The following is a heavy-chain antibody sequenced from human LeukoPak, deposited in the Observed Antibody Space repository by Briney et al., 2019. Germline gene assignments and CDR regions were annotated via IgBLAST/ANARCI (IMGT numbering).Heavy chain of an antibody. Sequence: ASVKVSCKASGYTFTGYYMHLVRQAPGKGLEWMGGFDPEDGETIYAQKFQGRVTMTEDTSTDTAYMELSSLRSEDTAVYYCATIGSYGDYGSWGQGTLVTVSS. V-gene: IGHV1-24*01. J-gene: IGHJ5*02. D-gene: IGHD4-17*01. CDR3: ATIGSYGDYGS. CDR1: GYTFTGYY. CDR2: FDPEDGET.